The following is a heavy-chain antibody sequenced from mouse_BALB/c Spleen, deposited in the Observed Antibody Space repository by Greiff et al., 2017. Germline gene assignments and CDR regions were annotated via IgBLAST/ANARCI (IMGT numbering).Heavy chain of an antibody. J-gene: IGHJ3*01. CDR2: ISSGGST. Sequence: EVQLVESGGGLVKPGGSLKLSCAASGFTFSSYAMSWVRQTPEKRLEWVASISSGGSTYYPDSVKGRFTISRDNARNILYLQMSSLRSEDTAMYYCARGGGLLAWFAYWGQGTLVTVSA. CDR3: ARGGGLLAWFAY. V-gene: IGHV5-6-5*01. D-gene: IGHD1-1*01. CDR1: GFTFSSYA.